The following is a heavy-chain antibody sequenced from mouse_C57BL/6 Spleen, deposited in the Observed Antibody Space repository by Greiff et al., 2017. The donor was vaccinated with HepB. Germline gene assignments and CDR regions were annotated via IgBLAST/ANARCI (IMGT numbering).Heavy chain of an antibody. V-gene: IGHV6-6*01. CDR1: GFTFSDAW. J-gene: IGHJ1*03. Sequence: EVKVEESGGGLVQPGGSMKLSCAASGFTFSDAWMDWVRQSPEKGLEWVAEIRNKANNHATYYAESVKGRFTISRDDSKSSVYLQMNSLRAKDTGMYYCTSPLYYGSSNWYFDVWGTGTTVTVSS. CDR2: IRNKANNHAT. D-gene: IGHD1-1*01. CDR3: TSPLYYGSSNWYFDV.